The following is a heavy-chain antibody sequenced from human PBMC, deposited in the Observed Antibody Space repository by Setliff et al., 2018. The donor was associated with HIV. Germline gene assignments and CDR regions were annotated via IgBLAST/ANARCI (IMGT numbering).Heavy chain of an antibody. CDR1: GYSISSSYW. CDR3: ARSALWFGEADWYFDL. D-gene: IGHD3-10*01. CDR2: IYKGGST. J-gene: IGHJ2*01. V-gene: IGHV4-28*02. Sequence: TLSLTCVVSGYSISSSYWWGWIRQPPGRGLEWIGWIGYIYKGGSTYYNPSLKSRVTMSEDTSKNQFSLKLRSVTAVDTAVYYCARSALWFGEADWYFDLWGRGTLVTVSS.